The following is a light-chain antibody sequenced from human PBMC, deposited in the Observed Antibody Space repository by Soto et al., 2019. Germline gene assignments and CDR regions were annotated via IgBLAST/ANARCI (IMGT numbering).Light chain of an antibody. J-gene: IGLJ1*01. CDR3: SSYTSSSTSYV. Sequence: QSALTQPASVSGSPGQSITISCTGTSSDVGGYNYVSWYQQHPGKAPKLMIYDVSNRPSGVSNRFSGSKSGNTASLTISGLQAADEADSYCSSYTSSSTSYVFGTGTKVTVL. CDR1: SSDVGGYNY. V-gene: IGLV2-14*01. CDR2: DVS.